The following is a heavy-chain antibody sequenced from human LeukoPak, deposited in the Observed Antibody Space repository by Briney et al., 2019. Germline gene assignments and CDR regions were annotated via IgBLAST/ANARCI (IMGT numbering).Heavy chain of an antibody. Sequence: PSETLSLTCAVYGGSFSGYYWSWIRQPPGKGLEWIGEINHSGSTNYNPSLNSRVTISVDTSKNQFSLKLSSVTAADRAVYYCAREVTYYYDSSGYPFDYWGQGTLVTVSP. CDR3: AREVTYYYDSSGYPFDY. J-gene: IGHJ4*02. CDR1: GGSFSGYY. D-gene: IGHD3-22*01. CDR2: INHSGST. V-gene: IGHV4-34*01.